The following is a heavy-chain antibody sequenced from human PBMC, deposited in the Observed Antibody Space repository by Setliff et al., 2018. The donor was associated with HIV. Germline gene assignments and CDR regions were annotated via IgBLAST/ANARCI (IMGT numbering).Heavy chain of an antibody. D-gene: IGHD6-6*01. Sequence: SETLSLTCSVSGDSISDTTYYWGWIRQPPGKGLEWIGNIYHSGSTLYKPSLKSRVTMSVDTSKSQFSLKLNSVTAADTAVYHCARLSSYRSSSYYFGYWGQGALVTVSS. CDR1: GDSISDTTYY. V-gene: IGHV4-39*01. CDR2: IYHSGST. J-gene: IGHJ4*02. CDR3: ARLSSYRSSSYYFGY.